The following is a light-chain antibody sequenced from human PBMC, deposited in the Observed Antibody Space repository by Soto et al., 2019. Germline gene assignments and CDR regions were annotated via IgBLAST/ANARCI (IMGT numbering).Light chain of an antibody. CDR1: QSVSSNY. CDR3: QQYDSSPLT. Sequence: EIVLTQSPGTLSLSPWERATLSCRASQSVSSNYLAWYQQKPGQAPRLLIYGASSRATGIPDRFSGSGSGTDFTLTISRLEPEDFAVYYCQQYDSSPLTFGGGTKVEVK. CDR2: GAS. V-gene: IGKV3-20*01. J-gene: IGKJ4*01.